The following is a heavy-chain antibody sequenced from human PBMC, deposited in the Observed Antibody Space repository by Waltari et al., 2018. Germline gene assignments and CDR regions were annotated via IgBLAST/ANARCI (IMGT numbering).Heavy chain of an antibody. V-gene: IGHV4-39*01. J-gene: IGHJ4*02. CDR3: ARSGSHSYRYYFDF. CDR2: VYSGGST. Sequence: QLHLQESGPGLVKPSETLSLTCSVSGGSVNNNYYFWGWIRQPPGKDLEWIANVYSGGSTYYNPSLQSRVTISLDTSKNQFSLKLTSVTAADTAVYYCARSGSHSYRYYFDFWGQGTLVTVSS. D-gene: IGHD1-26*01. CDR1: GGSVNNNYYF.